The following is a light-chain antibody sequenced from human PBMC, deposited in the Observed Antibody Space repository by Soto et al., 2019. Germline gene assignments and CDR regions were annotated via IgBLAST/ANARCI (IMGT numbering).Light chain of an antibody. Sequence: QSVRTQPASLSGSPGQSITISFTGTSSDVGGYNYVSWYQQHLGKAPKLMIYEVSNRPSGVSNRFSGSKSGNTASLTISGLQAEDEADYYCSSYTSSSTLYVFGTGTKVTVL. J-gene: IGLJ1*01. CDR1: SSDVGGYNY. V-gene: IGLV2-14*01. CDR2: EVS. CDR3: SSYTSSSTLYV.